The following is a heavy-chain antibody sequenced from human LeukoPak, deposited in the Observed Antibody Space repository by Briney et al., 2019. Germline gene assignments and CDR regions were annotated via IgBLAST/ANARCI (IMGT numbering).Heavy chain of an antibody. CDR1: GFTFATYA. CDR2: ISGSAGTT. Sequence: PGGSLRLSCAASGFTFATYAMSWVRQAPGKGLECVSSISGSAGTTSYADSVKGRFTISRDNAKNSLYLQMNSLRAEDTAVYYCARAGYFDYWGQGTLVTVSS. D-gene: IGHD7-27*01. J-gene: IGHJ4*02. CDR3: ARAGYFDY. V-gene: IGHV3-23*01.